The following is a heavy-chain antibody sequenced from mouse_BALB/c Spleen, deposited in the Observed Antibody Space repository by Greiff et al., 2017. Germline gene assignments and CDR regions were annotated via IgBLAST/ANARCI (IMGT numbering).Heavy chain of an antibody. CDR2: ISSGGSYT. V-gene: IGHV5-9-3*01. CDR3: ARRGNYGWVAY. J-gene: IGHJ3*01. D-gene: IGHD2-1*01. Sequence: EVQVVESGGGLVKPGGSLKLSCAASGFTFSSYAMSWVRQTPEKRLEWVATISSGGSYTYYPDSVKGRFTISRDNAKNTLYLQMSSLRSEDTAMYYCARRGNYGWVAYWGQGTLVTVSA. CDR1: GFTFSSYA.